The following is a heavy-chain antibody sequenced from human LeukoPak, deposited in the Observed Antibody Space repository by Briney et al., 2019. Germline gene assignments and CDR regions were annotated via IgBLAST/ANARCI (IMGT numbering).Heavy chain of an antibody. J-gene: IGHJ4*02. CDR2: INHSGST. CDR3: ARINHSV. D-gene: IGHD1-14*01. V-gene: IGHV4-34*01. Sequence: SETLSLTCAVYGGSFSGYYWSWIRQPPGKGLEWIGEINHSGSTNYNPSLKRRVTISVDTSKKQFSLKLSSVTAADTAVYYCARINHSVWGQGTLVTVSS. CDR1: GGSFSGYY.